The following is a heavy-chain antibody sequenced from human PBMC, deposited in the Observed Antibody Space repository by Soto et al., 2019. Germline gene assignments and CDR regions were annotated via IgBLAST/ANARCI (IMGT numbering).Heavy chain of an antibody. D-gene: IGHD2-21*02. Sequence: SVKVSCKASGGTFSSYAISWVRQAPGQGLEWMGGIIPIFGTANYAQKFQGRVTITADESTSTAYMELSSLRSEDTAVYYCAAAFCGCDCYSGLFYYWGRGTLDPVSS. J-gene: IGHJ4*02. CDR1: GGTFSSYA. V-gene: IGHV1-69*13. CDR2: IIPIFGTA. CDR3: AAAFCGCDCYSGLFYY.